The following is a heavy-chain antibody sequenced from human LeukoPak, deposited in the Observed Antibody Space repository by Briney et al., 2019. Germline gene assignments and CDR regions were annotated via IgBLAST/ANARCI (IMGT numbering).Heavy chain of an antibody. CDR2: IYSGGST. D-gene: IGHD6-13*01. J-gene: IGHJ4*02. V-gene: IGHV3-66*01. Sequence: GGSLRLSCAASGFTFSSYSMNWVHQAPGKGLEWVSVIYSGGSTYYADSVKGRFTISRDNSKNTLYLQMNSLRAEDTAVYYCARDPIAAAGTDLDYWGQGTLVTVSS. CDR1: GFTFSSYS. CDR3: ARDPIAAAGTDLDY.